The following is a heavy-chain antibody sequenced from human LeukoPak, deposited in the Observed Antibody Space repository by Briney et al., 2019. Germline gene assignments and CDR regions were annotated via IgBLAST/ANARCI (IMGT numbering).Heavy chain of an antibody. V-gene: IGHV4-39*07. CDR3: ARNDAAAGYDY. CDR1: GGYISSSSYY. D-gene: IGHD6-13*01. Sequence: SETLSLTCTVSGGYISSSSYYWGWIRQPPGKGLGWIGNIYYSGSTYYNPSLKSRVTISVDTSKNQFSLKLSSVTAADTAVYYCARNDAAAGYDYWGQGTLVTVSS. CDR2: IYYSGST. J-gene: IGHJ4*02.